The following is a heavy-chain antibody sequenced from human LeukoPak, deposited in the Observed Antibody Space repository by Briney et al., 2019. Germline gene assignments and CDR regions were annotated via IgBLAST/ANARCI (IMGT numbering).Heavy chain of an antibody. D-gene: IGHD2-15*01. J-gene: IGHJ6*03. CDR1: GFTFSNAW. V-gene: IGHV3-15*05. Sequence: PGGSLRLSCAASGFTFSNAWMSWVRQAPGKGLEWVGRIKSKTDGGTTDYAAPVKGRFTISRDNTKNTLYLQMNSLRAEDTAVYYCARATGCGGGGCPISHFYYYYQMDVWGKGTSVTVSS. CDR3: ARATGCGGGGCPISHFYYYYQMDV. CDR2: IKSKTDGGTT.